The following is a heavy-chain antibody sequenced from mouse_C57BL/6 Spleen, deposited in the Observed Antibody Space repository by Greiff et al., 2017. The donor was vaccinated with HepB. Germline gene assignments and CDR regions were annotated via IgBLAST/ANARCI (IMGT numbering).Heavy chain of an antibody. CDR1: GFNIKDYY. CDR3: ARSYYGSSHLFAY. V-gene: IGHV14-2*01. CDR2: IDPEDGET. D-gene: IGHD1-1*01. Sequence: EVKLQESGAELVKPGASVKLSCTASGFNIKDYYMHWVKQRTEQGLEWIGRIDPEDGETKYAPKFQGKATLTADTSSNTAYLQLSSLTSEDTAVYYCARSYYGSSHLFAYWGQGTLVTVSA. J-gene: IGHJ3*01.